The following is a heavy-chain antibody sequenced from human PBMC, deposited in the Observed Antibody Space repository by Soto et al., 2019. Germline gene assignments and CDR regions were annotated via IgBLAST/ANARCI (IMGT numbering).Heavy chain of an antibody. CDR3: TTAAPLSPSIAVAGGCYFDL. CDR2: IKSKTDGGTT. Sequence: EVQLLESGGGWVKPGGSLRLSCAASGFTFSNAWMSWFRQAPGKVLEWVGRIKSKTDGGTTDYAAPVKGRFTISRDESKNKLYLEMNSLKTEDTVVYYCTTAAPLSPSIAVAGGCYFDLWGLGTLVTVSS. V-gene: IGHV3-15*01. D-gene: IGHD6-19*01. CDR1: GFTFSNAW. J-gene: IGHJ2*01.